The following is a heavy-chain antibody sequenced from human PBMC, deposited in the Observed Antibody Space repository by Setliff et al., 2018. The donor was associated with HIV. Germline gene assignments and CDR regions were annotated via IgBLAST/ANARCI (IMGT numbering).Heavy chain of an antibody. CDR3: ARGPSYYYDSSGYYFDS. J-gene: IGHJ4*02. D-gene: IGHD3-22*01. CDR2: ITSSGRTT. CDR1: GFTFSDYY. V-gene: IGHV3-11*01. Sequence: PGESLKISCAASGFTFSDYYLHWIRQAPGKGLEWVSCITSSGRTTYYADSVKGRFTISRDNAKSSLFLQMNSLRADDTALYYCARGPSYYYDSSGYYFDSWGQGTLVTVSS.